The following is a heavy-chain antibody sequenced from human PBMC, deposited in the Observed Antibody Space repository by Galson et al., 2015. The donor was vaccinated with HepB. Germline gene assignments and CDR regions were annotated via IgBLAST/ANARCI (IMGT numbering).Heavy chain of an antibody. D-gene: IGHD5-12*01. Sequence: QSGAEVKKPGESLRISCKASGYTFTSHWISWVRQMPGKGLEWMGRVDPRDSYTTYNPSFKGHVIMSSDKSIDTAYLQWNNLQASDSAMYYCARHGYSNAWTTEMWFDPWGQGTLVTVS. J-gene: IGHJ5*02. V-gene: IGHV5-10-1*01. CDR1: GYTFTSHW. CDR3: ARHGYSNAWTTEMWFDP. CDR2: VDPRDSYT.